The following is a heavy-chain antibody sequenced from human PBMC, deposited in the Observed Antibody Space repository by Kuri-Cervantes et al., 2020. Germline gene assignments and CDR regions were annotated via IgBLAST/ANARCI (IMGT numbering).Heavy chain of an antibody. CDR2: IYTSGST. CDR3: ARGGYSNYYGMDV. CDR1: GGSISSGSYY. V-gene: IGHV4-61*02. Sequence: SCTVSGGSISSGSYYCSWIRQPAGKGLEWIGRIYTSGSTNYNPSLKSRVTISIDTSKNQFSLKLSSVTAADTAVYYCARGGYSNYYGMDVWGQGTTVTSP. D-gene: IGHD2-21*01. J-gene: IGHJ6*02.